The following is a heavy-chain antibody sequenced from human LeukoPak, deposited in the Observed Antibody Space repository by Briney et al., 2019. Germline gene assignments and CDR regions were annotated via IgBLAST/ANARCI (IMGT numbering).Heavy chain of an antibody. J-gene: IGHJ4*02. CDR3: AKDMTDGTGGFDY. V-gene: IGHV3-9*01. CDR2: ISWNSGSI. D-gene: IGHD2-8*02. Sequence: SLRLSCAASGFTFDDYAMHWVRQAPGKGLEWVSGISWNSGSIGYADSVKGRFTISRDNAKNSLYLQMNSLRAEDTAFYYCAKDMTDGTGGFDYWGQGTLVTVSS. CDR1: GFTFDDYA.